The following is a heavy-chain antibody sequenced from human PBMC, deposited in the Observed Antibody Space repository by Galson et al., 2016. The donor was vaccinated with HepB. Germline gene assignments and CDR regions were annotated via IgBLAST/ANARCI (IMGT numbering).Heavy chain of an antibody. J-gene: IGHJ5*02. D-gene: IGHD2-21*01. CDR3: ARDLKFRNWFDP. CDR1: GFVFSDYY. Sequence: SLRLSCAASGFVFSDYYMSWLRQAPGKGLEWISDISTSGTYTDYADSVKGRFTISRDNANNSLFLRMNNLTAEDTAVYFCARDLKFRNWFDPWGQGTLVAVSS. V-gene: IGHV3-11*06. CDR2: ISTSGTYT.